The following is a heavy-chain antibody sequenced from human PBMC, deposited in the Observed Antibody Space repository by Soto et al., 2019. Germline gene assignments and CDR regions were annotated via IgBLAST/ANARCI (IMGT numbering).Heavy chain of an antibody. V-gene: IGHV1-69*06. CDR3: ARVSRYYDSSGYDLEYFQH. D-gene: IGHD3-22*01. CDR1: GVTFSSYA. Sequence: GASVKVSCKASGVTFSSYAISWVRQAPGQGLEWMGGIIPIFGTANYAQKFKGRVAITADKSTSTAHTELSSLRSEDTAVYYCARVSRYYDSSGYDLEYFQHWGQGTLVTVYS. CDR2: IIPIFGTA. J-gene: IGHJ1*01.